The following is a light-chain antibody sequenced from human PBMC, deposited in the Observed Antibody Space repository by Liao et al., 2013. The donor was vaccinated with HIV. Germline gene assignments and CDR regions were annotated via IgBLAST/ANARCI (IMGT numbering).Light chain of an antibody. CDR1: KLGDKY. Sequence: SDELTQPPSVSVSPGQTASITCSGDKLGDKYACWYQQKPGQSPVLVIYQDSKRPSGIPERFSGSNSGNTATLTISGTQAMDEADYYCQAWDSLNVFGTETKVTVL. J-gene: IGLJ1*01. CDR2: QDS. CDR3: QAWDSLNV. V-gene: IGLV3-1*01.